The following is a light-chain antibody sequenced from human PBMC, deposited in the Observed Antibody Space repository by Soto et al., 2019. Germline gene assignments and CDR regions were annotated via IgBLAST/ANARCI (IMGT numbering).Light chain of an antibody. V-gene: IGKV3-15*01. CDR1: RSVNSN. J-gene: IGKJ5*01. Sequence: EIVMTQSPATLPVSPGEGATLSCRASRSVNSNIAWYQQRPGQAPRLLIYGASTRATGIPARFSGSGSGTEFTLTISSLQSEDFAVYYCQQYGYSPITFGQGTRLEIK. CDR2: GAS. CDR3: QQYGYSPIT.